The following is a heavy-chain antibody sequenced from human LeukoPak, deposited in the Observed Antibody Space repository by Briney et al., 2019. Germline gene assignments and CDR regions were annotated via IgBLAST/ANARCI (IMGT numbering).Heavy chain of an antibody. Sequence: SVKVSCKASGGTFNSYAISWVRQAPGPGLEWMGGIIPIFGTANYAQKFQGRVTITADESTSTAYMELSSLRSEDTAVYYCARDDCSGGSCYFDYWGQGTLVTVSS. D-gene: IGHD2-15*01. CDR1: GGTFNSYA. CDR2: IIPIFGTA. V-gene: IGHV1-69*13. CDR3: ARDDCSGGSCYFDY. J-gene: IGHJ4*02.